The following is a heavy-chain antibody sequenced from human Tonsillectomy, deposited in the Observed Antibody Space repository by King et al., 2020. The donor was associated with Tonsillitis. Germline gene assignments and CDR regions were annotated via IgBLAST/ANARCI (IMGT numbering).Heavy chain of an antibody. CDR3: ARDPNGGSGY. D-gene: IGHD7-27*01. V-gene: IGHV3-21*06. J-gene: IGHJ4*02. CDR1: GFTFSNHD. Sequence: VQLVESGGGLVKPGGSLRLSCVASGFTFSNHDMSWIRQAPGKGLEWVSTISASRSSLSYADSVRGRFTISTDNAKNSLYLQMNSLRDDDTAIYYCARDPNGGSGYWGQGPLVTVSS. CDR2: ISASRSSL.